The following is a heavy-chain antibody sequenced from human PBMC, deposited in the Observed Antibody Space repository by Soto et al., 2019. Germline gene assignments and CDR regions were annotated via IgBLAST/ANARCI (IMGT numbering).Heavy chain of an antibody. CDR1: GFTFSSYA. CDR3: ARDQVVKYYSDIYPTSAFDY. Sequence: QVQLVESGGGVVQPGRSLRLSCAASGFTFSSYAMHWVRQAPGKGLEWVAVISYDGSNKYYADSVKGRFTISRDNSKNTLYLQMNSLRAEDTAVYYCARDQVVKYYSDIYPTSAFDYWGQGTLVTVSS. V-gene: IGHV3-30-3*01. D-gene: IGHD3-10*01. J-gene: IGHJ4*02. CDR2: ISYDGSNK.